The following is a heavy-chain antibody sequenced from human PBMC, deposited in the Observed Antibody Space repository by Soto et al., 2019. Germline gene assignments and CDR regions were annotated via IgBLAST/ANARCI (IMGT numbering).Heavy chain of an antibody. CDR3: ARDPGGVAATAGFDP. V-gene: IGHV4-31*03. CDR2: IYYSGST. CDR1: GGSISSGGYY. Sequence: QVQLQESGPGLVKPSQTLSLTCTVSGGSISSGGYYWSWIRQHPGKGLEWIGYIYYSGSTYYNPSLKSRVTISVDTSKTQFSLKLSSVTAADTAVYYCARDPGGVAATAGFDPWGQGTLVTVSS. D-gene: IGHD2-15*01. J-gene: IGHJ5*02.